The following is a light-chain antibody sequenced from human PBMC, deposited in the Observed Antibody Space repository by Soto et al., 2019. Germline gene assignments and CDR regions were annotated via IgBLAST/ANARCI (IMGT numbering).Light chain of an antibody. J-gene: IGKJ3*01. CDR2: AAS. Sequence: DIQMTQSPSTLSASVGDGVTITCRASQIIGSWLAWYQQKPGKAPKLLIYAASNLQSGVPARFSGSGSGTDFTLTISSLQPEDFATYYCLQKYFYPFTFGPGTKVDIK. V-gene: IGKV1-5*01. CDR1: QIIGSW. CDR3: LQKYFYPFT.